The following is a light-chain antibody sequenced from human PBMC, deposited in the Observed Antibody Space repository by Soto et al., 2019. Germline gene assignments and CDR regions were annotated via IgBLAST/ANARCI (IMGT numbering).Light chain of an antibody. CDR1: QGISSY. J-gene: IGKJ3*01. Sequence: IQLTQSPSSLSASVGDRVTITCRASQGISSYLAWYQQKPGKAPKLLIPAASTLQSGVPSRFSGSGSGTDFTLTISSLQPEDFATYYCQQLNSYLTFGPGTKVDIK. V-gene: IGKV1-9*01. CDR2: AAS. CDR3: QQLNSYLT.